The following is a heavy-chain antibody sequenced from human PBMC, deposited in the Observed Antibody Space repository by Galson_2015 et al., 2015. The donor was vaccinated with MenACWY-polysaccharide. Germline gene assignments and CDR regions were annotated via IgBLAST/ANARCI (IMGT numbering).Heavy chain of an antibody. D-gene: IGHD3-3*01. V-gene: IGHV1-69*06. Sequence: SVKVSCKASGGTFSSYAISWVRQAPGQGLEWMGGIIPIFGTANYAQKFQGRVTITADKSTSTAYMELSSLRSEDTAVYYCAGGGTLLRFLEGFDYWGQGTLVTVSS. CDR2: IIPIFGTA. J-gene: IGHJ4*02. CDR1: GGTFSSYA. CDR3: AGGGTLLRFLEGFDY.